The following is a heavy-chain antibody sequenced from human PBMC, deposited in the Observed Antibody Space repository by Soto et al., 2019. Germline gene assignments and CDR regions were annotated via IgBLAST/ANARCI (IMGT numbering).Heavy chain of an antibody. V-gene: IGHV1-18*01. D-gene: IGHD5-12*01. Sequence: GASVKVSCKASGYTFTSYGISWVRQAPGQGLEWMGWISAYNGNTNYAQKLQGRVTMTTDTSTSTAYMELRSLRSDDTAVYYCARGRTRRYSGYDLEDRVFDIWGQGTMVTVSS. J-gene: IGHJ3*02. CDR1: GYTFTSYG. CDR3: ARGRTRRYSGYDLEDRVFDI. CDR2: ISAYNGNT.